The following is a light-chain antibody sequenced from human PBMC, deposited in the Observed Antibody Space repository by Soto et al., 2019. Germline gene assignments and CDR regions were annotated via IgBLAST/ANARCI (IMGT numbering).Light chain of an antibody. V-gene: IGLV2-8*01. J-gene: IGLJ2*01. Sequence: QSVLTQPPSASGSPGQSVTISCTGTSSDVGGYNYVSWYQQHPGKAPKVMIYEVSRRPSGVPDRFSGSKSGNTASLTVSGLQAEDEADYYCSSYAGSNTVLFGAGTQLTVL. CDR1: SSDVGGYNY. CDR2: EVS. CDR3: SSYAGSNTVL.